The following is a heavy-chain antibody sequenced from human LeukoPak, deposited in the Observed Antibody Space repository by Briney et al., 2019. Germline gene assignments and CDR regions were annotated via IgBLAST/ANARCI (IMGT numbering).Heavy chain of an antibody. CDR2: ISSSSSYI. J-gene: IGHJ6*03. Sequence: GGSLRLSCAASGFTFSSYSMNWVRQAPGKGLEWVSSISSSSSYIYYADSVKGRFTISRDNAKNSLYLQMNSLRAEDTAVYYCARDNSGYYYGYYYYYMDVWGKGTTVTVSS. D-gene: IGHD3-22*01. CDR3: ARDNSGYYYGYYYYYMDV. CDR1: GFTFSSYS. V-gene: IGHV3-21*01.